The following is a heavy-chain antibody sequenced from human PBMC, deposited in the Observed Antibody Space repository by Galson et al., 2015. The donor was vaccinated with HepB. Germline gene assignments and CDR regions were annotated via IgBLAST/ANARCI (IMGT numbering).Heavy chain of an antibody. D-gene: IGHD6-19*01. CDR1: GFTVSSNY. J-gene: IGHJ4*02. CDR3: ASTHTRGQWLDRYFDY. V-gene: IGHV3-66*01. Sequence: SLRLSCAASGFTVSSNYMSWVRQAPGKGLEWVSVIYSGGSTYYADSVKGRFTISRDNSKNTLFLQMNSLRAEDTAVYYCASTHTRGQWLDRYFDYWGQGTLVTVSS. CDR2: IYSGGST.